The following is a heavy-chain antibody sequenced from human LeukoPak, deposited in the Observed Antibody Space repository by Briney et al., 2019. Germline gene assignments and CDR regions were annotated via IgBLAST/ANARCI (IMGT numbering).Heavy chain of an antibody. V-gene: IGHV1-2*02. CDR1: GYTSTGYY. CDR2: INPNSGGT. D-gene: IGHD3-22*01. Sequence: ASVKVSCKASGYTSTGYYMHWVRQAPGQGLEWMGWINPNSGGTNYAQKFQGRVTMTRDTSISTAYMELSRLRSDDTAVYYCARDGGYYYDSSGYYEGFDPWGQGTLVTVSS. J-gene: IGHJ5*02. CDR3: ARDGGYYYDSSGYYEGFDP.